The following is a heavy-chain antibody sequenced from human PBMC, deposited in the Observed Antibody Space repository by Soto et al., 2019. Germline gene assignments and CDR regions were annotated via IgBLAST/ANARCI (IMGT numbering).Heavy chain of an antibody. V-gene: IGHV1-69*01. J-gene: IGHJ4*02. Sequence: QVQLVQSGAEVKKPGSSVKVSCKASGGTFSSYAISWVRQAPGQGLEWMGGIIPIFGTANYAQKFQGRVTITADESTSTAYRELSSLRSEDTAVYSRARAPSGGHVDYWGQGTLVTVSS. CDR1: GGTFSSYA. D-gene: IGHD6-19*01. CDR3: ARAPSGGHVDY. CDR2: IIPIFGTA.